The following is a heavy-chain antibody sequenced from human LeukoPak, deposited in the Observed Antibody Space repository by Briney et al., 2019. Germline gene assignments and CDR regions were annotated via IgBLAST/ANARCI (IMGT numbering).Heavy chain of an antibody. J-gene: IGHJ4*02. V-gene: IGHV3-23*01. CDR2: ISGSGGST. D-gene: IGHD2-15*01. CDR3: AKARQAANVPRYYFDY. Sequence: GGSLRLSCAASGFTFSSYAMSRVRQAPGKGLEWVSAISGSGGSTYYADSVKGRFTISRDNSKNTLYLQMNSLRAEDTAVYYCAKARQAANVPRYYFDYWGQGTLVTVSS. CDR1: GFTFSSYA.